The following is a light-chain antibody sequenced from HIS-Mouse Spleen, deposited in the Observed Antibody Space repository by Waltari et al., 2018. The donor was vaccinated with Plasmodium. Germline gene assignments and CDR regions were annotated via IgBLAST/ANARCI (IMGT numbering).Light chain of an antibody. J-gene: IGLJ3*02. V-gene: IGLV1-47*01. CDR3: AAWDDSLSGLWV. Sequence: QSVLTQPPSASGTPGQRVTISCSGSSSNIGSNYVYWYQQLPGTAPKLLIYRNNQRPSGAPDRFSVSKSGTSASPISGLRSEDEADYYCAAWDDSLSGLWVFGGGTKLTVL. CDR2: RNN. CDR1: SSNIGSNY.